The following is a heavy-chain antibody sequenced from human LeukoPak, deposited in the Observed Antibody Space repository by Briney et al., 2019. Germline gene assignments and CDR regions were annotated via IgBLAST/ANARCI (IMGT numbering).Heavy chain of an antibody. CDR2: INPNSGGT. V-gene: IGHV1-2*02. CDR1: GYTFIGYY. D-gene: IGHD3-10*01. CDR3: GRGLRSSGSYDDY. Sequence: ASVKVSCKASGYTFIGYYMHWVRQAPGQGLEWMGWINPNSGGTNYAQKFQGRVTMTRDTSISTAYMELSSLRSDDTAVYYCGRGLRSSGSYDDYWGQGTVVTVSS. J-gene: IGHJ4*02.